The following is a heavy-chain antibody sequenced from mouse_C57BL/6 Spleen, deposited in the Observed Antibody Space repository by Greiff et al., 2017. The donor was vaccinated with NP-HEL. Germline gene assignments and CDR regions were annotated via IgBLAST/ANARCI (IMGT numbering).Heavy chain of an antibody. CDR1: GYTFTSYW. J-gene: IGHJ1*03. CDR3: ARYGSNGYWYLEV. D-gene: IGHD1-1*01. CDR2: IDPSDSYT. Sequence: QVQLQQPGAELVRPGTSVKLSCKASGYTFTSYWMHWVKQRPGQGLEWIGVIDPSDSYTNYNQKFKGKATLTVDTSSSTAYMQLSSLTSEDSAVYYCARYGSNGYWYLEVWGKGTTVTVSS. V-gene: IGHV1-59*01.